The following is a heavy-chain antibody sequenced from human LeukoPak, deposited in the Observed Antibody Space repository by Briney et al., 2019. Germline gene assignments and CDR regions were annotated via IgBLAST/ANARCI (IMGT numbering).Heavy chain of an antibody. CDR1: GGSFSGYY. CDR3: ASHLFTIFGVVFDY. V-gene: IGHV4-34*01. CDR2: INHSGST. D-gene: IGHD3-3*01. J-gene: IGHJ4*02. Sequence: SETLSLTRAVYGGSFSGYYWSWIRQPPGKGLEWIGEINHSGSTNYNPSLKSRVTISVDTSKNQFSLKLSSVTAADTAVYYCASHLFTIFGVVFDYWGQGTLVTVSS.